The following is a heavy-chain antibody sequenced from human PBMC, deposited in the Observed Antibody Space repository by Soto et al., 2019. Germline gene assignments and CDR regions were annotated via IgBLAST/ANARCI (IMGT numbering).Heavy chain of an antibody. V-gene: IGHV4-34*01. J-gene: IGHJ4*02. CDR2: INDSGST. Sequence: SETLSLTCAVYGGTFSGYYRSWIRQPPGKGLEWIGEINDSGSTNYNPSLQSRVIISVDMSKNQFSLKLSSVTAADTAVNYCARGGRQWLIPTPISYKIGYWGQGTLVTVSS. CDR1: GGTFSGYY. CDR3: ARGGRQWLIPTPISYKIGY. D-gene: IGHD6-19*01.